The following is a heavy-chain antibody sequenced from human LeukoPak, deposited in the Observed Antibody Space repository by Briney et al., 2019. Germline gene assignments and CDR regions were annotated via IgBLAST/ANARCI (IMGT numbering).Heavy chain of an antibody. CDR2: IYYSGST. CDR3: ARGWGGIAVAGSFDY. V-gene: IGHV4-59*01. J-gene: IGHJ4*02. CDR1: GGSTSGYY. D-gene: IGHD6-19*01. Sequence: SETLSLTCTVSGGSTSGYYWSWIRQPPGKGLEWIGDIYYSGSTNYNPSLTSRVTTSVDTSKNQFSLKLNSVTAADTAVYYCARGWGGIAVAGSFDYWGQGTLVTVSS.